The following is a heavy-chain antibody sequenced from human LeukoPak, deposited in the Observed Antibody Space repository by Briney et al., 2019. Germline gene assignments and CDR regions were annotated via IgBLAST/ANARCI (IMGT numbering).Heavy chain of an antibody. J-gene: IGHJ3*02. D-gene: IGHD2-15*01. CDR3: SCYSGLDAFDI. CDR2: IYYSGST. CDR1: VGSISSGDYY. Sequence: SQTLSLTCTVSVGSISSGDYYWSWIRQPPGKGLEWIGYIYYSGSTYYNPSLKSRVTISADTSKNQFSLKLSSVTAADTAVYYCSCYSGLDAFDIWGQGTMVTVSS. V-gene: IGHV4-30-4*01.